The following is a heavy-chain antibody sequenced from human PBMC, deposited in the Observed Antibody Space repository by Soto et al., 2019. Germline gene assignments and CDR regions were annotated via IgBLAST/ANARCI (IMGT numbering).Heavy chain of an antibody. CDR3: AKDGIAVACTSYYYYYMDV. Sequence: EVQLVESGGGLVQPGRSLRLSCAASGFTFDDYAMHWVRQAPGKGLEWVSGISWNSGSIGYADSVKGRFTISRDNAKNSLYLQMNSLRAEDTALYYCAKDGIAVACTSYYYYYMDVWGKGTTVTVSS. CDR1: GFTFDDYA. D-gene: IGHD6-19*01. V-gene: IGHV3-9*01. J-gene: IGHJ6*03. CDR2: ISWNSGSI.